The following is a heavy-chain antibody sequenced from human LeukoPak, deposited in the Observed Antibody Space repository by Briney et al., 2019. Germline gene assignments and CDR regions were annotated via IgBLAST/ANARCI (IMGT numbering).Heavy chain of an antibody. CDR3: ARDGGCSGGSCYSGYFDY. Sequence: SETLSLTCTVSGGSISSSSYYWGWIRQPPGKGLEWIGSIYYSGSTYYNPSLKSRVTISVDTSKNQFSLKLSSVTAADTAVYYCARDGGCSGGSCYSGYFDYWGQGTLVTVSS. J-gene: IGHJ4*02. V-gene: IGHV4-39*07. CDR2: IYYSGST. CDR1: GGSISSSSYY. D-gene: IGHD2-15*01.